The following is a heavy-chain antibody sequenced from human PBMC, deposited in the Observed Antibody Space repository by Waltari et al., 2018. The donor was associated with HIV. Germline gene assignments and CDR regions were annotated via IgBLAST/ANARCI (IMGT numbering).Heavy chain of an antibody. CDR3: AKLNTGSED. Sequence: EVQLLESGGGLVQPGGSLRLSCAASGFSFSNYGMSWVRQAPGRGLGWVSSIGGIVATIYYADSVKGRFTISRDNSRNILYLQMNSLRAEDTALYFCAKLNTGSEDWGQGTLVTVSS. V-gene: IGHV3-23*01. D-gene: IGHD3-10*01. CDR2: IGGIVATI. J-gene: IGHJ4*02. CDR1: GFSFSNYG.